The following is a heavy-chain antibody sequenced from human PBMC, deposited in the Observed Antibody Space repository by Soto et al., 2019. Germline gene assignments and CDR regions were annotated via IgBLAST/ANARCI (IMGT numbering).Heavy chain of an antibody. Sequence: QVQLVQSGAEVKKPGASVKVSCKASGSTFRIYGISWVRQAPGQGLEWMGWISANNGNTHYAQKLQGRVTMTTDTSTSTAYMEVRSPRSDDTAVYYCARKGTAAHVDYWGQGTLVTVSS. J-gene: IGHJ4*02. CDR3: ARKGTAAHVDY. D-gene: IGHD2-15*01. CDR1: GSTFRIYG. CDR2: ISANNGNT. V-gene: IGHV1-18*01.